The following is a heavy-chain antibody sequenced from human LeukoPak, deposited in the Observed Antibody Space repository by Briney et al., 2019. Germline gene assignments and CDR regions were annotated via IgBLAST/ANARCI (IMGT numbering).Heavy chain of an antibody. Sequence: ASVKVSCKASGYTFTGYYMHWVRQAPGQGLEWMGWINPNSGGTNYAQKFQGRVTMTRDTSISTAYMELSRLRSDDTAVYYCARYTSIDYVWGSYRPPIYYYYYGMDVWGQGTTVTVSS. J-gene: IGHJ6*02. CDR2: INPNSGGT. D-gene: IGHD3-16*02. CDR3: ARYTSIDYVWGSYRPPIYYYYYGMDV. V-gene: IGHV1-2*02. CDR1: GYTFTGYY.